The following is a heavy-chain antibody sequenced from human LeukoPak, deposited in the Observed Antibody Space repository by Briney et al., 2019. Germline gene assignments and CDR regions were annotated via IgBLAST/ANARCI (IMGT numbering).Heavy chain of an antibody. CDR2: ISYDGSNK. Sequence: GRSLRLSCAASGFTFSSFAMQWVRPVQGKGREWVAVISYDGSNKYYADSVKGRFTISRDNSKNTLYLQMNSLRAEDTAVYYCARVAQGRYGRFDYWGQGTLVTVSS. CDR3: ARVAQGRYGRFDY. V-gene: IGHV3-30-3*01. D-gene: IGHD5-18*01. J-gene: IGHJ4*02. CDR1: GFTFSSFA.